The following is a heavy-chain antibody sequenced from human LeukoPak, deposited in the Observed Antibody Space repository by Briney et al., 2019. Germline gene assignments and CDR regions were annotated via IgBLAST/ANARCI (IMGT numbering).Heavy chain of an antibody. CDR1: GGSFSGYY. D-gene: IGHD2-2*01. Sequence: PSETLSLTCAVYGGSFSGYYWSWIRQPPGKGLEWIGEINHSGSTNYNPSLKSRVTISVDTSKNQFSLKLSSVTAADTAVYYCARGGPGSTSHYWGQGTLVTVSP. V-gene: IGHV4-34*01. CDR2: INHSGST. J-gene: IGHJ4*02. CDR3: ARGGPGSTSHY.